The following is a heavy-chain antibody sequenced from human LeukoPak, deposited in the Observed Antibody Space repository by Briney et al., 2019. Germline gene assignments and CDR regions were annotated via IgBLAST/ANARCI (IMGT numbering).Heavy chain of an antibody. Sequence: GGSLRLSCAASGFTFTSYDMHWVRQAPGKGLEWVAGISFDGSKKYYADSVKGRLTISRDNAKNSLYLQMSSLRAEDTALYHCARVYSGSYLRCMDVWGKGTTVIVSS. CDR3: ARVYSGSYLRCMDV. V-gene: IGHV3-30-3*01. CDR1: GFTFTSYD. J-gene: IGHJ6*04. CDR2: ISFDGSKK. D-gene: IGHD1-26*01.